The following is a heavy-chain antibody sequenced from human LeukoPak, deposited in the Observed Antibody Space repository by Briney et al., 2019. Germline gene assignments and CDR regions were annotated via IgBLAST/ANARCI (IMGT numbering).Heavy chain of an antibody. D-gene: IGHD2-8*01. CDR1: GGTFSSYA. CDR3: ARVGVEYCTNGVCYFDY. J-gene: IGHJ4*02. V-gene: IGHV1-69*01. Sequence: ASVKVSCKASGGTFSSYAISWVRQAPGQGLEWMGGIIPIFGTANYAQKFQGRVTITADESTSTAYMELSSLRSEDTAVYYCARVGVEYCTNGVCYFDYWGQGTLVTVSS. CDR2: IIPIFGTA.